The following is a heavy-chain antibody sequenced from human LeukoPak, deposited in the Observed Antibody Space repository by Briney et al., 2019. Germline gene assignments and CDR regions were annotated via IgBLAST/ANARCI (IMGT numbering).Heavy chain of an antibody. D-gene: IGHD2-2*01. CDR2: ISAYNGNT. Sequence: ASVKVSCKASGYTFTSYGISWVRQAPGQGLEWMGWISAYNGNTNYAQKLQGRVTMTTDTSTSTAYMELRSLRSDDTAVYYCARGLIVVVPGKQVDWFDPWGQGTLVTVSS. V-gene: IGHV1-18*01. CDR3: ARGLIVVVPGKQVDWFDP. CDR1: GYTFTSYG. J-gene: IGHJ5*02.